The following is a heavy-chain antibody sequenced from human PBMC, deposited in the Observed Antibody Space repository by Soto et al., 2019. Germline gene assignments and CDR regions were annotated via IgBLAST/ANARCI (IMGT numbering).Heavy chain of an antibody. Sequence: KASETLSLTCTVSGCSITSSYWSWIRRPPGKGLEWIAYIYDTGISGYTPSTSYNPSLKSRVTMSVDTSKSQFSLKLTSVTAADTAVYYCARGEDAFFYYGLDVWGQGITVTVSS. V-gene: IGHV4-59*01. CDR2: IYDTGISGYTPST. CDR3: ARGEDAFFYYGLDV. CDR1: GCSITSSY. J-gene: IGHJ6*02.